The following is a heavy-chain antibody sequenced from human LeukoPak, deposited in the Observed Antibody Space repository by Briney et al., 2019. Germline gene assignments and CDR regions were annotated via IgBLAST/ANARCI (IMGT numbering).Heavy chain of an antibody. CDR3: ARDSPGDLWDY. CDR2: IYNTGST. J-gene: IGHJ4*02. Sequence: GGSLRLSCAASGFTVSSYYMSWVRQAPGKGLEWVSNIYNTGSTNYADSVKGRFTISRDNFKNTLYLQMNSLRAEDTAVYYCARDSPGDLWDYWGQGTLVTVSS. V-gene: IGHV3-66*03. D-gene: IGHD7-27*01. CDR1: GFTVSSYY.